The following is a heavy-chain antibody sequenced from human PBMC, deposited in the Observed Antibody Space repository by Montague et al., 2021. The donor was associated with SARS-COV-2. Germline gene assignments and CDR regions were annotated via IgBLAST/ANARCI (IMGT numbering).Heavy chain of an antibody. J-gene: IGHJ6*02. CDR1: GGSFSGFY. V-gene: IGHV4-34*01. CDR2: INHXGST. CDR3: ARGITVTTFYYYYGMDV. D-gene: IGHD4-17*01. Sequence: SETLSLTCTIHGGSFSGGSFSGFYWNWVRQPPGKGLEWIGEINHXGSTNYNPSLKSRVTISVDTSKNQFSLKLSSVTAADTAVYYCARGITVTTFYYYYGMDVWGQGTTVTVSS.